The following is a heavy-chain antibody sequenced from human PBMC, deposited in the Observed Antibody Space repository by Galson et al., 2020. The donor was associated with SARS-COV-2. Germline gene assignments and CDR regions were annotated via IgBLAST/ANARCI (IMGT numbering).Heavy chain of an antibody. CDR2: FDPEDGET. D-gene: IGHD5-12*01. J-gene: IGHJ4*02. CDR1: GYTLTELS. Sequence: ASVTVSCKVSGYTLTELSMHWVRQAPGKGLEGVGGFDPEDGETIYAQKFQGRVTMTEDTSTDTAYMELSSLRSEDTAVYYCATGPGGYSGYDYLYFAYWGQGTLFTFSS. V-gene: IGHV1-24*01. CDR3: ATGPGGYSGYDYLYFAY.